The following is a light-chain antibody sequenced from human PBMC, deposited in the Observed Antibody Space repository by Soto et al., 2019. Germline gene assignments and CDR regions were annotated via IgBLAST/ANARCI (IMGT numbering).Light chain of an antibody. CDR2: GAS. J-gene: IGKJ1*01. Sequence: EIVMTQSPATLSVSPGERATLSCRASQSVSSNLAWYQQKPGQAPRLLIYGASTRATGIPARFSGSGSVTEFTLTISSLQSEDFAVHYCQQYNNWPPWTFGQGTKVEI. CDR1: QSVSSN. CDR3: QQYNNWPPWT. V-gene: IGKV3-15*01.